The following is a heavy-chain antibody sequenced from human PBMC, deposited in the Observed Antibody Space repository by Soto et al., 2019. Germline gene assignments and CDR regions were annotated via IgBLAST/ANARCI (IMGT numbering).Heavy chain of an antibody. V-gene: IGHV4-59*08. J-gene: IGHJ4*02. CDR2: IHYSGNT. D-gene: IGHD3-3*01. CDR3: ARGHYDFWSGYFATIDY. CDR1: GGSISNYY. Sequence: ETLSLTCTVSGGSISNYYWSWIRQPPGKGLEWIGYIHYSGNTKYNPSLKSRVTISSDTSKDQFSLKLTSMTAADTAVYYCARGHYDFWSGYFATIDYWGQGTLVTVSS.